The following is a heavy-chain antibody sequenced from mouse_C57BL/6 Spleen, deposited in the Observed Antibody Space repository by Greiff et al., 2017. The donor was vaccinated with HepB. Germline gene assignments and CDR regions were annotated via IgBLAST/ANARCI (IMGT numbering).Heavy chain of an antibody. V-gene: IGHV14-2*01. CDR1: GFNIKDYY. CDR2: IDPEDGET. J-gene: IGHJ4*01. D-gene: IGHD3-2*02. Sequence: EVKLQESGAELVKPGASVKLSCTASGFNIKDYYMHWVKQRTEQGLEWIGRIDPEDGETKYAPKFQGKATITADTSSNTAYLQLSSLTSEDTAVYYCAQTAQAPLYAMDYWGQGTSVTVSS. CDR3: AQTAQAPLYAMDY.